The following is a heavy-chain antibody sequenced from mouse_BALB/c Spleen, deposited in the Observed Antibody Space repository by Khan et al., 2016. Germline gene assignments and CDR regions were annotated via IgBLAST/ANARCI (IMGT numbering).Heavy chain of an antibody. Sequence: EVELVESGGGLVKPGGSLKLSCAASGFTFSSYAMSWVRQTPEKRLEWVASISSGGSTYYPDSVKGRFTISRDNARNILYLQMSSLRSEDTAMYYCARGDYGYVGYWGQGTTLTVSS. CDR1: GFTFSSYA. J-gene: IGHJ2*01. D-gene: IGHD1-2*01. V-gene: IGHV5-6-5*01. CDR3: ARGDYGYVGY. CDR2: ISSGGST.